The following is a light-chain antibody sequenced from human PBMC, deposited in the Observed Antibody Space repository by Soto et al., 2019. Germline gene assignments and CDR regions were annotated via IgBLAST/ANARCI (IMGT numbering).Light chain of an antibody. CDR2: AAS. CDR3: QQANSFPFT. J-gene: IGKJ3*01. CDR1: QGITSY. Sequence: DIQMTQSPSSVSASVGDRVTITCRASQGITSYLAWYQQKPGKAPNLLIYAASSLQSGVPSMFSGSGSGTDFTLTISSMQPEDSATYYCQQANSFPFTFGPGTKVDIK. V-gene: IGKV1-12*01.